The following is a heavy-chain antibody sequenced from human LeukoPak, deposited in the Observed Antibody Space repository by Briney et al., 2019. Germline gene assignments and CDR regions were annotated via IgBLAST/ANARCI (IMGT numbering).Heavy chain of an antibody. V-gene: IGHV1-46*01. CDR2: INPSGGST. CDR1: GYTFTSYY. D-gene: IGHD6-19*01. Sequence: ASVSVSCKASGYTFTSYYMHWVRQAPGQGLEWMGLINPSGGSTSYAQKFQGRVTMTRDTSTSTVYMELSSLRSEDTAVYYCARDVAVAGISDAFDIWGQGTMVTVSS. J-gene: IGHJ3*02. CDR3: ARDVAVAGISDAFDI.